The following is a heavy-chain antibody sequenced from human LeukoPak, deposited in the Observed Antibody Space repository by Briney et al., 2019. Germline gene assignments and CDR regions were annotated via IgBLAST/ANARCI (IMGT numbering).Heavy chain of an antibody. D-gene: IGHD5-12*01. CDR3: ARDRLVATISGGFDY. CDR2: IIPMFGTA. V-gene: IGHV1-69*05. Sequence: ASVKVSCKASGGTFSRYAISWVRQAPGQGLEWMGGIIPMFGTANYAQKFQGRVTITTDESTSTAYMELSSLRSEDTAVYYCARDRLVATISGGFDYWGQGTLVTVSS. J-gene: IGHJ4*02. CDR1: GGTFSRYA.